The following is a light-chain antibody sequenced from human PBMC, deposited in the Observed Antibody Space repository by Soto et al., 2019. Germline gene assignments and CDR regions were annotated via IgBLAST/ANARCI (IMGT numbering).Light chain of an antibody. V-gene: IGKV1-39*01. CDR3: QHRYVPSYS. Sequence: DIQMTQSPSSVSASIGDTVTITCRASQDINVYLNWYQQKPGEVPKLLIYAASTLHSGVPSRFTGSGSETDFTLTITSLQPEDFATYYCQHRYVPSYSFRQATNVDIK. CDR1: QDINVY. CDR2: AAS. J-gene: IGKJ2*03.